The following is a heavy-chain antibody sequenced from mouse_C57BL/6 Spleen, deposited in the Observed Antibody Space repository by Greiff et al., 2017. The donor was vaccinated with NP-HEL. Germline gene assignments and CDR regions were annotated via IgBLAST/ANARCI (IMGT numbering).Heavy chain of an antibody. CDR1: GFTFSDYG. V-gene: IGHV5-17*01. CDR2: ISSGSSTI. D-gene: IGHD1-1*01. J-gene: IGHJ3*01. CDR3: ANSITTVVAPFAY. Sequence: EVQGVESGGGLVKPGGSLKLSCAASGFTFSDYGMHWVRQAPEKGLEWVAYISSGSSTIYYADTVKGRFTISRDNAKNTLFLQMTSLRSEDTAMYYCANSITTVVAPFAYWGQGTLVTVSA.